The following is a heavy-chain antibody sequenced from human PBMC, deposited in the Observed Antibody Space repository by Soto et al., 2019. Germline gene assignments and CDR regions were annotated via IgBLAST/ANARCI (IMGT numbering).Heavy chain of an antibody. D-gene: IGHD3-3*01. V-gene: IGHV3-43*01. J-gene: IGHJ4*02. Sequence: GGSLRLSCAASGFTFDDYTMHWVRQAPGKGLEWVSLISWDGGSTYYADSVKGRFTISRDNSKNSLYLQMNSLRTEDTALYYCAKGPSEWHYFDYWGQGTLVTVSS. CDR3: AKGPSEWHYFDY. CDR1: GFTFDDYT. CDR2: ISWDGGST.